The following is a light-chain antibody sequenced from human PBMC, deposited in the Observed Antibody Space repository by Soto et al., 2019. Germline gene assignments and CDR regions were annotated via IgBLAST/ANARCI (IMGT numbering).Light chain of an antibody. CDR1: SSDIGGYDY. Sequence: QSALTQPASASGSAGQSITISCTGTSSDIGGYDYVSWYQQLPGKAPKLMIYEVRYRPSGVSNRFSGSKSGNTASLTISGLQAEDEAVYYCCSYTRTSNHYFFGSGTKVTV. CDR3: CSYTRTSNHYF. J-gene: IGLJ1*01. CDR2: EVR. V-gene: IGLV2-14*01.